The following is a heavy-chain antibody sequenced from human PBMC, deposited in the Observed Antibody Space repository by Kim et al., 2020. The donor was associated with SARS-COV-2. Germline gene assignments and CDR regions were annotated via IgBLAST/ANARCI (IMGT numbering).Heavy chain of an antibody. CDR2: GRDK. J-gene: IGHJ4*02. CDR3: ARAVNSDY. D-gene: IGHD2-21*01. Sequence: GRDKFYVDSAKGRFTISRDNARNSLFLQMNSLRPEDTAVYFCARAVNSDYWGQGTLVTVSS. V-gene: IGHV3-7*01.